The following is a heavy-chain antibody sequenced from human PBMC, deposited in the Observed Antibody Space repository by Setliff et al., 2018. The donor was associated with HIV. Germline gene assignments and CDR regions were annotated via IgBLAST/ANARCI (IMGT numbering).Heavy chain of an antibody. CDR3: VKGDNFWTGYSTFFEFYL. D-gene: IGHD3-3*01. V-gene: IGHV3-30*02. Sequence: GGSLRLSCAASGFMFGNFGLHWGRQAPGVGREWVTFIRYDGSEKFYADSVRGRFTISRDNSKNKLYMQMNSLRIEDTAIYYCVKGDNFWTGYSTFFEFYLWGQGTLVTVSS. CDR2: IRYDGSEK. J-gene: IGHJ5*02. CDR1: GFMFGNFG.